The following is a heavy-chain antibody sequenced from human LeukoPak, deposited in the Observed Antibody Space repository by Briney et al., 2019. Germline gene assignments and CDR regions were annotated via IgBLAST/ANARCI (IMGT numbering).Heavy chain of an antibody. CDR2: IYYSGST. J-gene: IGHJ6*02. CDR1: GGSISSYY. D-gene: IGHD1-26*01. CDR3: ARDRSGNYGMDV. Sequence: SETLSLTCTVSGGSISSYYWSWIRQPPGKGLEWIGYIYYSGSTNYNPSLKSRVTISVDTSKSQFSLKLSSVTAADTAVYYCARDRSGNYGMDVWGQGTTVTVSS. V-gene: IGHV4-59*01.